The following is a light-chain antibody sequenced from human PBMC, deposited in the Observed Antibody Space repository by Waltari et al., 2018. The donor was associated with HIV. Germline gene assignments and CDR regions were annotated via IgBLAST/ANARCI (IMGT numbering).Light chain of an antibody. CDR2: LGS. CDR3: MQALQTPIT. V-gene: IGKV2-28*01. CDR1: QGLLHTNGNTY. J-gene: IGKJ5*01. Sequence: DIVMTQSPLSLPVTPGEPASISCRSSQGLLHTNGNTYLGWYLQKPGQSPQLLIYLGSSRASGVPDRFSGSGSGTDFTLKISRVEAEDVGVYYCMQALQTPITLGQGTRLEIK.